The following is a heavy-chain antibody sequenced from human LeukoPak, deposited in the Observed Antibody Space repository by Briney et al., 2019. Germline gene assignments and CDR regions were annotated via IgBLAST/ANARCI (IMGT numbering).Heavy chain of an antibody. CDR3: AKDSVGGGKYFQH. J-gene: IGHJ1*01. V-gene: IGHV3-23*01. D-gene: IGHD4-23*01. CDR2: ISGSGGST. CDR1: GFTFSSYA. Sequence: GGSLRLSCAASGFTFSSYAMSWVRQAPGKGREWVSAISGSGGSTYYADSVKGRFTISRDNSKNTLYLQMNSLRAEDTAVYYCAKDSVGGGKYFQHWGQGTLVTVSS.